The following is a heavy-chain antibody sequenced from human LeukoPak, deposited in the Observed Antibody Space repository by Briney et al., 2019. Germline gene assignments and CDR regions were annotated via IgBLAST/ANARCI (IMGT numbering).Heavy chain of an antibody. Sequence: GGSLRLSCAASGFTFSIYSMNWVRQAPGKGLEWVSSISSSSSYIYYADSVKGRFTISRDNAKNSLYLQMNSLRAEDTAVYYCARDSPLDSSGYYYPYYFDYWGQGTLVTVSS. CDR2: ISSSSSYI. V-gene: IGHV3-21*01. D-gene: IGHD3-22*01. CDR3: ARDSPLDSSGYYYPYYFDY. CDR1: GFTFSIYS. J-gene: IGHJ4*02.